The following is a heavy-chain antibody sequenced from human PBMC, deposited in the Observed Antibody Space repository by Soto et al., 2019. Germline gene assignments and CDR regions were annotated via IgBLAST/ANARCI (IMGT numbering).Heavy chain of an antibody. CDR1: GFTFSSYA. CDR2: ISGSGGST. V-gene: IGHV3-23*01. D-gene: IGHD3-22*01. CDR3: ARAFYDSRGFYFALDS. J-gene: IGHJ4*02. Sequence: GGSLRLSCAASGFTFSSYAMSWVRQAPGKGLGWVSAISGSGGSTYYADSVKGRFTISRDNSKNTLYLQMNSLSAEDTAVYYCARAFYDSRGFYFALDSWGQGTLVTVSS.